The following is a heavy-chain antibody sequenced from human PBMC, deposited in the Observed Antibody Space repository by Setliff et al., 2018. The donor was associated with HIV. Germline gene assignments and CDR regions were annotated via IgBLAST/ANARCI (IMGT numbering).Heavy chain of an antibody. CDR2: IYYSGST. CDR1: GGSIRGHY. Sequence: PSETLSLTCTVSGGSIRGHYWSWIRQPPGKGLEWIGTIYYSGSTYNNPSLKSRVTISVDTSKNQFSLRLRSVIAADTPLHDCATTEAAAGNWLDPWGQGTLVTVSS. J-gene: IGHJ5*02. D-gene: IGHD6-13*01. CDR3: ATTEAAAGNWLDP. V-gene: IGHV4-59*04.